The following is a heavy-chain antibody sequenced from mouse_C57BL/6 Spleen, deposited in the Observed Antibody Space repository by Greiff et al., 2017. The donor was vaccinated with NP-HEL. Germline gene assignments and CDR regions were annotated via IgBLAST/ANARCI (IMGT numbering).Heavy chain of an antibody. V-gene: IGHV1-26*01. CDR3: ASTVVATWEGYYAMDY. CDR1: GYTFTDYY. D-gene: IGHD1-1*01. J-gene: IGHJ4*01. Sequence: EVQLQQSGPELVKPGASVKISCKASGYTFTDYYMNWVKQSHGKSLEWIGDINPNNGGTSYNQKFKGKATLTVDKSSSTAYMELRSLTSEDSAVYYCASTVVATWEGYYAMDYWGQGTSVTVSS. CDR2: INPNNGGT.